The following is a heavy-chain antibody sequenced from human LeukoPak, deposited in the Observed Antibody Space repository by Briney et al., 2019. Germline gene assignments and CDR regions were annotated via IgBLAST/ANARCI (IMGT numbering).Heavy chain of an antibody. CDR3: ARDSISSGWYQWGGFDAFDI. CDR1: GFTFSSYS. V-gene: IGHV3-21*01. CDR2: ISSSSSYI. D-gene: IGHD6-19*01. J-gene: IGHJ3*02. Sequence: PGGSLRLSCAASGFTFSSYSMNWVRQAPGKGLEWVSSISSSSSYIYYADSVKGRFTISRDNAKNSLYLQMNSLRAEDTAVYYCARDSISSGWYQWGGFDAFDIWGQGTMVTVSS.